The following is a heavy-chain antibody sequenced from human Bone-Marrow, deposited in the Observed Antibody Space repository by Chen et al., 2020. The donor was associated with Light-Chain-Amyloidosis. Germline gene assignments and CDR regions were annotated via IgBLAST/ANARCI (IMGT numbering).Heavy chain of an antibody. CDR3: ARRRDGYNFDY. Sequence: EVQLEQSGPEVKKPGESLKISCKGSGYTFPNYWIGWVRQMPGKGLEWMGVIYPDDSDAIYSPSFEGQVTISADQSITTAYLQWRSLKASDTAMYYCARRRDGYNFDYWGQGTLVTVSS. J-gene: IGHJ4*02. D-gene: IGHD5-12*01. CDR1: GYTFPNYW. CDR2: IYPDDSDA. V-gene: IGHV5-51*01.